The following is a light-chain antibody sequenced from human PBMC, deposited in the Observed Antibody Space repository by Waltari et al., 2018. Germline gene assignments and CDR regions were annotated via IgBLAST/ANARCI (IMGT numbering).Light chain of an antibody. CDR3: YSTDTSGNHV. CDR1: ALTKKY. Sequence: SYELTQPPSVSVSPGQTARITCSGDALTKKYAYWYQQKSGQAPILIIYEDNRRPSGIPEGFSGSTAGTLATLTSSGAQGDDEGDYYCYSTDTSGNHVFGGGTKLTVL. V-gene: IGLV3-10*01. CDR2: EDN. J-gene: IGLJ3*02.